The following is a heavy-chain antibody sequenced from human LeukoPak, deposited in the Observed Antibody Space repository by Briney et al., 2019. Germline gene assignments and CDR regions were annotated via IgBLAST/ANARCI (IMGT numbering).Heavy chain of an antibody. Sequence: GGSLRLSCAASGFTFSNYGMHWVRQAPGKGLGWVAVIWYDGSDKYYTDSVKGRFTISRDNSKNTLYLQMNSLRAEDTAVYYCARDPGVGAIDYWGQGTLVTVSS. CDR3: ARDPGVGAIDY. CDR1: GFTFSNYG. D-gene: IGHD1-26*01. V-gene: IGHV3-33*01. J-gene: IGHJ4*02. CDR2: IWYDGSDK.